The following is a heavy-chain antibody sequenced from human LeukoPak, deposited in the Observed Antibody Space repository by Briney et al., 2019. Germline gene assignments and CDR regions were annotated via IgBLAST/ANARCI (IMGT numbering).Heavy chain of an antibody. D-gene: IGHD5-24*01. J-gene: IGHJ4*02. V-gene: IGHV5-51*01. CDR3: ARVYRDGYNYGPLAY. CDR2: IYPGDSDT. Sequence: GESLKISCKGSGYSFISYWIGWVRQMPGKGLEWMGIIYPGDSDTRYSPSFQGQVTISADKSISTAYLQWSSLKASDTAMYYCARVYRDGYNYGPLAYWGQGTLVTVSS. CDR1: GYSFISYW.